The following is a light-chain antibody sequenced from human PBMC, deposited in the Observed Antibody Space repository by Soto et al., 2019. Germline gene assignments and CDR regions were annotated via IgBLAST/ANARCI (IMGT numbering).Light chain of an antibody. CDR3: SSYTSSRLV. CDR1: SSDVGGYNY. CDR2: DVS. V-gene: IGLV2-14*01. Sequence: QSVLTQPASVSGSPGQSITISCTGTSSDVGGYNYVSWYQQHPGKAPKLMIYDVSNRPSGVSNRFSGSKSGNTASLTISGLQAEDEADYYCSSYTSSRLVFGGGTKPTVL. J-gene: IGLJ2*01.